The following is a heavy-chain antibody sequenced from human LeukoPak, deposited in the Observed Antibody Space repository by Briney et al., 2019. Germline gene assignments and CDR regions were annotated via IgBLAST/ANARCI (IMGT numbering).Heavy chain of an antibody. CDR1: GYIFTDYA. V-gene: IGHV1-3*01. CDR2: MNVGNGNT. Sequence: ASVKVSCKASGYIFTDYAIHWLRQAPGQRPEGMGWMNVGNGNTKYSQKFQGRITLIRDTSAATPYMELSSLRHDDLAVYYCARGRGTSGSNRHFYYYYYMDVWGKGTTVTVSS. J-gene: IGHJ6*03. CDR3: ARGRGTSGSNRHFYYYYYMDV. D-gene: IGHD2-15*01.